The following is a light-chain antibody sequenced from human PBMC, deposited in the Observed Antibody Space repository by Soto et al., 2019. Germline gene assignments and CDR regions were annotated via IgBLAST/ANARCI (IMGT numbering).Light chain of an antibody. CDR1: TGGVTSGQY. V-gene: IGLV7-46*01. Sequence: QTVVTQETSLTVSPGGTGTLTCGSSTGGVTSGQYPYWLQQRPGQAPRTLIFDTSSKHSWTPARFSGSLLGGKAALTLSGAQPEDEAEYYCLLSYSGAWVFGGGTKLTVL. CDR3: LLSYSGAWV. J-gene: IGLJ3*02. CDR2: DTS.